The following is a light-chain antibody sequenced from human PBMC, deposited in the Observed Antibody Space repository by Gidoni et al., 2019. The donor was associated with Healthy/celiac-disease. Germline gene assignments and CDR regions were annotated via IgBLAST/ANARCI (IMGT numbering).Light chain of an antibody. Sequence: EIVRTQSPATLSVSPGERATLSYRASQSVSSNLAWYQQKPGQAPMLLIYGASTRATGIPARFSGSGSGTEFTLTISSLQSEDFAVYYCQQYNNWPPWTFGQGTKVEIK. V-gene: IGKV3-15*01. CDR1: QSVSSN. J-gene: IGKJ1*01. CDR2: GAS. CDR3: QQYNNWPPWT.